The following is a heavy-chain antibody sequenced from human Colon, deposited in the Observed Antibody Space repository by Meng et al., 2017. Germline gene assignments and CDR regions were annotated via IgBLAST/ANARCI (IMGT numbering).Heavy chain of an antibody. J-gene: IGHJ4*02. Sequence: VESGGGLVRPGGSLRLSCVVSGLTFSNYLMHWVRQVPGKGLVWVSRIDTDGSSTSYADSVKGRFTISRDNAKNTLSLQVNSLRAEDTAVYYCARATTVTRIDSWGQGTLVTVSS. D-gene: IGHD4-17*01. V-gene: IGHV3-74*02. CDR2: IDTDGSST. CDR1: GLTFSNYL. CDR3: ARATTVTRIDS.